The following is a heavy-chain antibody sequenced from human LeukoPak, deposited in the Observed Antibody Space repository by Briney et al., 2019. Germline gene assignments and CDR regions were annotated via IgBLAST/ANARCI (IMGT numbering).Heavy chain of an antibody. D-gene: IGHD5-12*01. CDR1: GFTFSSYG. CDR3: ARETSGYDYGYYYYGMDV. Sequence: GGSLRLSCAASGFTFSSYGIHWVRQAPGKGLEWVAVISYDGKNENYADSVKGRFTIARDNSKNTLYLQMNSLRAEDTAVYYCARETSGYDYGYYYYGMDVWGQGTTVTVSS. CDR2: ISYDGKNE. V-gene: IGHV3-30*03. J-gene: IGHJ6*02.